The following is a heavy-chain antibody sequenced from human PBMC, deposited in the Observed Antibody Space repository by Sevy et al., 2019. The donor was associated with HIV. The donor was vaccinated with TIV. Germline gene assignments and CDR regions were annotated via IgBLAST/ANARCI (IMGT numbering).Heavy chain of an antibody. CDR2: IYRSGTT. CDR1: SYSVGSDNY. D-gene: IGHD5-12*01. CDR3: ARALEMATFGQIRFDS. Sequence: SETLSLTCAVSSYSVGSDNYWGWIRQSPGKGLEWIGIIYRSGTTYYNPSLKSRVTISVDTSKNQFSLKLSSVTASDTAVYFCARALEMATFGQIRFDSWGQGTLVTVSS. V-gene: IGHV4-38-2*01. J-gene: IGHJ5*01.